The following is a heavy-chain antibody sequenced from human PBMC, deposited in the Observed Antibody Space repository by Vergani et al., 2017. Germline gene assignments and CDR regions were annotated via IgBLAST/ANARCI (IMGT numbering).Heavy chain of an antibody. V-gene: IGHV4-34*01. J-gene: IGHJ4*02. CDR3: ASGLRVNSLGY. D-gene: IGHD4-23*01. CDR1: GRSFSGYY. Sequence: QVQLQQWGAGLLKPSETLSLTCAVYGRSFSGYYWSWTRQPRGKGLEWIGEINHSGSTNYNPSLKSRVTISVDTSKNQFSLKLSSVTAADTAVYYCASGLRVNSLGYWGQVTLVTVSS. CDR2: INHSGST.